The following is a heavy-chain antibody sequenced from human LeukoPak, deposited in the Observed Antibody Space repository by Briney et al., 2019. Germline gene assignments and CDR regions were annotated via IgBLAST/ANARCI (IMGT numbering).Heavy chain of an antibody. V-gene: IGHV4-39*01. CDR2: IYYSGST. D-gene: IGHD6-13*01. Sequence: SETLSLTCTVSGGSISSSSYYWGWIRQPPGKGLEWIGSIYYSGSTYYNPSPKSRVTISVDTSKNQFSLKLSSVTAADTAVYYCARTGYSSSWYVPLFDYWGQGTLVTVSS. J-gene: IGHJ4*02. CDR1: GGSISSSSYY. CDR3: ARTGYSSSWYVPLFDY.